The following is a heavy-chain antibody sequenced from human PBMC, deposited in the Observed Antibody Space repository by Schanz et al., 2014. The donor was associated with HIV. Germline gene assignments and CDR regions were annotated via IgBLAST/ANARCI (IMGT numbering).Heavy chain of an antibody. CDR2: IFSGGDT. J-gene: IGHJ4*02. CDR1: GFNVRSNY. Sequence: LQLVESGGGLVQPGGSLRLSCSVSGFNVRSNYMTWVRQAPGKGLEWVSLIFSGGDTFYADSVRGRFSISKDNSKNTLYLQMNSLRADDTAVYYCARILDYYDSSGFDYWGQGTLVVVSS. D-gene: IGHD3-22*01. CDR3: ARILDYYDSSGFDY. V-gene: IGHV3-53*01.